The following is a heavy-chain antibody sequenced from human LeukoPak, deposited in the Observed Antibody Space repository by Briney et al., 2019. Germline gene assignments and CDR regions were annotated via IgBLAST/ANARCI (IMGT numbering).Heavy chain of an antibody. J-gene: IGHJ4*02. V-gene: IGHV3-30*03. D-gene: IGHD1-1*01. CDR2: ISYDGSNK. CDR3: ARDTISNWASDY. Sequence: GGSLRLSCAASGFTFSSYGMHWVRQAPGKGLEWVAVISYDGSNKYYADSVKGRFTISRDSAKNYLYLQMTSLRAEDTAFYYCARDTISNWASDYWGQGTLVTVSS. CDR1: GFTFSSYG.